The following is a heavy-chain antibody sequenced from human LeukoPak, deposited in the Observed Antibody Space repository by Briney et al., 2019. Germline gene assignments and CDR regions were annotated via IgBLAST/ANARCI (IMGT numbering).Heavy chain of an antibody. Sequence: PVGSLRLSCAASGFTFSSYWMSWVRQAPGKGLEWVANIKQDGSEKYYVDSVKGRFTISRDNAKNSLYLQMNSLRAEDTAVYYCARDPLWFGGWYFDYWGQGTLVTVSS. CDR3: ARDPLWFGGWYFDY. J-gene: IGHJ4*02. CDR1: GFTFSSYW. CDR2: IKQDGSEK. D-gene: IGHD3-10*01. V-gene: IGHV3-7*03.